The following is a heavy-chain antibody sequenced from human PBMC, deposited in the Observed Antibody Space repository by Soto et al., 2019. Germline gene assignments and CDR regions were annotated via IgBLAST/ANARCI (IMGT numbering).Heavy chain of an antibody. V-gene: IGHV3-48*03. CDR2: ISSSSSSYT. Sequence: GGSLRLSCAASGFTFSSYEMNWVRQAPGKGLEWVSYISSSSSSYTNYADSVKGRFTISRDNAKNSLYLQMNSLRAEDTAVYYCARDRYQLLYEDTSYYYYGMDVWGQGTTVTVSS. D-gene: IGHD2-2*02. CDR3: ARDRYQLLYEDTSYYYYGMDV. CDR1: GFTFSSYE. J-gene: IGHJ6*02.